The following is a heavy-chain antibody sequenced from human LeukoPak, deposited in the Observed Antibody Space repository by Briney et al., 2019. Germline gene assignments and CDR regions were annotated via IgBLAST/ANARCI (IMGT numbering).Heavy chain of an antibody. J-gene: IGHJ3*02. Sequence: GGSLRLSCAASGFTFSTYGMHWVRQAPGKGLEWVAFIRYDGNNKFYADSVKGRFTISRDNSKNTLYLQMNSLRPEDTAVYYCARIQVDTAMSHDAFDIWGQGTMVTVSS. CDR2: IRYDGNNK. V-gene: IGHV3-30*02. CDR3: ARIQVDTAMSHDAFDI. CDR1: GFTFSTYG. D-gene: IGHD5-18*01.